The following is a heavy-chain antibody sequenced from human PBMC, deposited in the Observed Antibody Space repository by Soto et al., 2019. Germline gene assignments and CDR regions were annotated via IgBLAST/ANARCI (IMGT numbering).Heavy chain of an antibody. D-gene: IGHD2-2*01. J-gene: IGHJ4*01. V-gene: IGHV1-69*10. CDR3: ATEGVSVPAGTFAY. Sequence: SVKVSCKASGDTLGSFAFSWVRQAPGQGLEWLGGVIPILRSVSHAQRFQGRLTITAXXXXXXVXMXLSRLTSEDTADYYCATEGVSVPAGTFAYWG. CDR1: GDTLGSFA. CDR2: VIPILRSV.